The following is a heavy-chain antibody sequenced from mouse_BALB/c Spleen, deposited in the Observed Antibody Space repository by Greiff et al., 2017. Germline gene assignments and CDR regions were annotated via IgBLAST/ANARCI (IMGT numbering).Heavy chain of an antibody. Sequence: EVKVVESGGGLVKPGGSLKLSCAASGFTFSSYAMSWVRQTPEKRLEWVASISSGGSTYYPDSVKGRFTISRDNARNILYLQMSSLRSEDTAMYYCARETTVVATDAMDYWGQGTSVTVSS. CDR3: ARETTVVATDAMDY. J-gene: IGHJ4*01. D-gene: IGHD1-1*01. CDR1: GFTFSSYA. CDR2: ISSGGST. V-gene: IGHV5-6-5*01.